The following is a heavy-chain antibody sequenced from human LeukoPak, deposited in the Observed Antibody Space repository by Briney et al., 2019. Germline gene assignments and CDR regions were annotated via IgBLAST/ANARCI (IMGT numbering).Heavy chain of an antibody. J-gene: IGHJ4*02. V-gene: IGHV3-23*01. Sequence: GGSLRLSCAASGLTFSSYAMSWVRQVPGKGLEWVSGISGSGGSTTYYADPVKGRFTISRDNSKNTLYLQMNSLRADDTAVYYCAKGWWLDYWGQGTPVTVSS. D-gene: IGHD2-15*01. CDR2: ISGSGGSTT. CDR1: GLTFSSYA. CDR3: AKGWWLDY.